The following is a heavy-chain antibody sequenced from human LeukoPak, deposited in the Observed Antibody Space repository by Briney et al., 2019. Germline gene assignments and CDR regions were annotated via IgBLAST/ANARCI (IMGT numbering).Heavy chain of an antibody. CDR2: ISYDGSNK. CDR1: GFTFSSYA. Sequence: PGGSLRLSCAASGFTFSSYAMHWVRQAPGKGLEWEAVISYDGSNKYYADSVKGRFTISRDNSKNTLYLQMNSLRAEDTAVYYCAKTFSGSSYYYGMDVWGQGTTVTVSS. CDR3: AKTFSGSSYYYGMDV. J-gene: IGHJ6*02. V-gene: IGHV3-30-3*02. D-gene: IGHD3-10*01.